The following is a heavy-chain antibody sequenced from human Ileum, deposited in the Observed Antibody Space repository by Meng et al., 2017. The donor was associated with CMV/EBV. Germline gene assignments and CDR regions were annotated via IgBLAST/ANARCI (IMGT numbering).Heavy chain of an antibody. V-gene: IGHV1-2*02. CDR2: INPNGGGI. D-gene: IGHD7-27*01. CDR3: GLHWGSGWYFDL. J-gene: IGHJ2*01. CDR1: GYTFTAYY. Sequence: QVQLVQSGAEVKKPGASVKVSCKASGYTFTAYYIYWMRQAPGQGLEWMGWINPNGGGINYAQKFQGRVTMTRDTSISTAYMELSSLRSDDTAVYYCGLHWGSGWYFDLWGRGTLVTVSS.